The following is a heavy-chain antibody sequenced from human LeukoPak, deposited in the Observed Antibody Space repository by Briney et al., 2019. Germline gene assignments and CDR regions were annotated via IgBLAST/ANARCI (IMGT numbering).Heavy chain of an antibody. CDR3: ARDQYFDY. Sequence: SETLSLTCTVSGGSLSSGGYSWSWIRQPPGKGLEWIGHIYQSGTTYYNPSLKSRVTVSIDRSKNQFSLKLSSVTAADTAVYYCARDQYFDYWGQGTLVTVSS. CDR2: IYQSGTT. V-gene: IGHV4-30-2*01. J-gene: IGHJ4*02. CDR1: GGSLSSGGYS.